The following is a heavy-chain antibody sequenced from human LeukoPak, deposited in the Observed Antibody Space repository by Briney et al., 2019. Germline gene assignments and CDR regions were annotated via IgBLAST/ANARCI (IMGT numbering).Heavy chain of an antibody. V-gene: IGHV1-3*01. CDR2: INAGNGNT. J-gene: IGHJ4*02. CDR1: GYTFTGYY. Sequence: ASVKVSCKASGYTFTGYYMHWVRQAPGQSLEWMGWINAGNGNTKYSQKFQGRVTITRDTSASTAYMELSSLRSEDTAVYYCARDVGYSSEETDYWGQGTLVTVSS. CDR3: ARDVGYSSEETDY. D-gene: IGHD6-19*01.